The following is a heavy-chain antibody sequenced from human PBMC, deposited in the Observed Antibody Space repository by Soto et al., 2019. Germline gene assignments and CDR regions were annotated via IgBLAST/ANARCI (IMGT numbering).Heavy chain of an antibody. D-gene: IGHD6-13*01. Sequence: SETLSLTCTVSGGSIINYYWSWVRQPPGKGLEWIGYIYDSGSTNYNPSLKSRVTISVDTSKNQFSLKLSSVTAADTAVYYCARVSSSWGLVNYFDYWGQGTLVTVSS. J-gene: IGHJ4*02. CDR3: ARVSSSWGLVNYFDY. CDR1: GGSIINYY. CDR2: IYDSGST. V-gene: IGHV4-59*01.